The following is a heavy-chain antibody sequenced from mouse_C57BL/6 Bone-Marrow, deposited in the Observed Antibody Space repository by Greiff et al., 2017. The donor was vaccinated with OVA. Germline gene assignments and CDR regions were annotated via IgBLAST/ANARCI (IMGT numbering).Heavy chain of an antibody. D-gene: IGHD2-3*01. CDR3: TDGYSAWFAY. CDR2: IDPENGDT. J-gene: IGHJ3*01. V-gene: IGHV14-4*01. CDR1: GFNIKDDY. Sequence: VQLQQSGAELVRPGASVKLSCTASGFNIKDDYMHWVKQRPEQGLEWIGWIDPENGDTEYASKFQGKATITADTSSNTAYLQLSSLTSEDTAVYYCTDGYSAWFAYWGQGTLVTVSA.